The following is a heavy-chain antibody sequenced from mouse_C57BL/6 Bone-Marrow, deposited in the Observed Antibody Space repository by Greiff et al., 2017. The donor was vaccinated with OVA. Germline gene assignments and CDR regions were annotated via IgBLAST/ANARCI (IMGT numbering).Heavy chain of an antibody. J-gene: IGHJ4*01. V-gene: IGHV5-9-1*02. CDR2: ISSGGDYI. Sequence: EVKLEESGEVLVKPGGSLKLSCAASGFTFSSYAMSWVRQTPEKRLEWVAYISSGGDYIYYADTVKGRFTISRDNARNTLYLQMSSLKSEDTAMYYCTRLLDAMDYWGQGTSVTVSS. CDR3: TRLLDAMDY. CDR1: GFTFSSYA. D-gene: IGHD2-1*01.